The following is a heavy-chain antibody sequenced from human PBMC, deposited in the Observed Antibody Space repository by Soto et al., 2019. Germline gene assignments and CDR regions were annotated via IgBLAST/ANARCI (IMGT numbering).Heavy chain of an antibody. Sequence: PSETLSFTCSVTAGSISSSTYYWGWIRQPPGKGLEWLGSTHYSGSTYYNPSFKSRVTISVGTFMNQFSLKLNSVIAAPPPTLYCPRMYYEMSPRNYPGWFDPWGEGNVVTAPQ. V-gene: IGHV4-39*01. CDR3: PRMYYEMSPRNYPGWFDP. D-gene: IGHD3-3*01. J-gene: IGHJ5*02. CDR2: THYSGST. CDR1: AGSISSSTYY.